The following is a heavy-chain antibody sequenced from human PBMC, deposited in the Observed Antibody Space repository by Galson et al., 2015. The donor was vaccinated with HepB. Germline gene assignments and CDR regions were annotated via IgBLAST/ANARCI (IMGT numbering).Heavy chain of an antibody. Sequence: CAISGDSVSGYSAGWNWIRQSPSRGPEWLGRTYYRSKGYIDYAVSVNGRISITPDTSRNQFSLQLSSVTPEDTAIYDCAGGGLVRGALGCSDPWGPGILVTVSS. D-gene: IGHD2-15*01. CDR2: TYYRSKGYI. CDR1: GDSVSGYSAG. CDR3: AGGGLVRGALGCSDP. V-gene: IGHV6-1*01. J-gene: IGHJ5*02.